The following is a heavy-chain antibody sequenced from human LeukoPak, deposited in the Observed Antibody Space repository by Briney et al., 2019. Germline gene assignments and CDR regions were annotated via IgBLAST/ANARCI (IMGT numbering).Heavy chain of an antibody. J-gene: IGHJ4*02. D-gene: IGHD6-13*01. V-gene: IGHV1-18*01. CDR2: ISGYNGNT. CDR3: ARGLFGSSSWYTRDY. Sequence: ASVKVSCKASGYTFSSYGIAWVRQAPGQGLEWMGWISGYNGNTNYAQKLQGRVSMTTDTSTTTAYMELSSLRSEDTAVYYCARGLFGSSSWYTRDYWGQGTLVTVSS. CDR1: GYTFSSYG.